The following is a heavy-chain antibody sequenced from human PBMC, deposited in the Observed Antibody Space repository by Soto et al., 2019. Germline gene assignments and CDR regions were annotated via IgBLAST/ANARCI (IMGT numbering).Heavy chain of an antibody. V-gene: IGHV4-30-2*01. J-gene: IGHJ4*02. CDR2: IYYTENT. D-gene: IGHD5-12*01. CDR1: GGSIGSGDYS. Sequence: PSETLSLTCAVSGGSIGSGDYSWTWIRQPPGKGLEWLGYIYYTENTYYTPSLRSRLTISVDRSRNRFSLKLTSVTAADTAVYYCARGRRGYSGYEFGLTFDFWGQGTLVTVS. CDR3: ARGRRGYSGYEFGLTFDF.